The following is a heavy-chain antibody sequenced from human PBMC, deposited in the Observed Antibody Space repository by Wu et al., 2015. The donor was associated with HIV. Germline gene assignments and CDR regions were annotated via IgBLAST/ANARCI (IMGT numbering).Heavy chain of an antibody. V-gene: IGHV1-8*01. Sequence: QVRLIQSGAEVKKPGASVKVSCKASGYTFTHYDINWVRQASGQGLEWMGWMNPNSGNTGYRQRVQGRVTMTRDNSITTAYMELRGLRSEDTAIYYCAVLYDVQGDKAILDHWGQGTVVTVSS. CDR1: GYTFTHYD. J-gene: IGHJ4*02. CDR3: AVLYDVQGDKAILDH. CDR2: MNPNSGNT. D-gene: IGHD3-16*01.